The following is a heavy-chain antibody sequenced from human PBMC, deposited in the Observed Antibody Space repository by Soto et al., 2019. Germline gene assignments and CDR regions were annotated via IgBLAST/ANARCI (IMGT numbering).Heavy chain of an antibody. Sequence: QVQLVQSGAEVKKPGSSVKVSCKASGGTFSSYAISWVRQAPGQGLEWMGGIIPIFGTANYAQKFQGRVTITADESTSTAYMELSSMRSEDTAVYYCARAAYYDILAGYRPYYYGMDVWGQGTTVTVSS. CDR1: GGTFSSYA. CDR2: IIPIFGTA. V-gene: IGHV1-69*01. J-gene: IGHJ6*02. D-gene: IGHD3-9*01. CDR3: ARAAYYDILAGYRPYYYGMDV.